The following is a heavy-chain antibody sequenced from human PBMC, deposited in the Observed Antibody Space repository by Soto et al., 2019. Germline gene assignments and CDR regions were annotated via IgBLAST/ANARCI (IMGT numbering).Heavy chain of an antibody. J-gene: IGHJ6*02. CDR1: GGTFSSYA. Sequence: PVEVSCKASGGTFSSYASCWVRQEPGQGLEWMGGIIPIFGTANYAQKFQGRVTITADESTSTAYMELSSLRSEDTAVYYCARAGDISFVEGYYGMDVWGQGTTVTVS. CDR3: ARAGDISFVEGYYGMDV. CDR2: IIPIFGTA. D-gene: IGHD2-15*01. V-gene: IGHV1-69*13.